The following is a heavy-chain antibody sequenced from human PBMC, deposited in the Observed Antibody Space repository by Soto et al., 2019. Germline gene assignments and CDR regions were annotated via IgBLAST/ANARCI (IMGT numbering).Heavy chain of an antibody. CDR2: TYYRSKWNY. CDR1: GDSVSATNAA. D-gene: IGHD6-6*01. J-gene: IGHJ6*02. Sequence: SQTLSLTCAISGDSVSATNAAWNWIRQSPSRGLEWLGRTYYRSKWNYDYAESVKSRLTITPDTSNNQFSLQLNSVTPEDAAVYYCVRQPLANLALYGMDVWGQGTTVTVSS. CDR3: VRQPLANLALYGMDV. V-gene: IGHV6-1*01.